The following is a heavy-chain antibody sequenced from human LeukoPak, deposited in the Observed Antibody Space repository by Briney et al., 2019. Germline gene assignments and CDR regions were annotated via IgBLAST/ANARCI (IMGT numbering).Heavy chain of an antibody. Sequence: ASVTVSCRSSGFIFTSYDINWVRQGNGQGLEWVGSMIPITGNTRSARQSHGRSTMTRQTSTSTAYRELTSLRSEDTAVYYCGRGSGGSYGNDYWGQGTLVTVSS. D-gene: IGHD1-26*01. V-gene: IGHV1-8*01. J-gene: IGHJ4*01. CDR1: GFIFTSYD. CDR2: MIPITGNT. CDR3: GRGSGGSYGNDY.